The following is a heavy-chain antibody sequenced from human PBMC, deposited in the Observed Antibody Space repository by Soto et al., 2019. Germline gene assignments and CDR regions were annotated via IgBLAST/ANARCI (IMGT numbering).Heavy chain of an antibody. CDR2: ISGSGGST. Sequence: GGSLRLSCSASGFTFSIYGMSWVRQAPGKGLEWVSAISGSGGSTYYADSVKGRFTISRDNSKNTLYLQMSSLRAEDTAVYYCAKWRSSWTNYYYYYGMDVWGQGTTVTVSS. D-gene: IGHD6-13*01. J-gene: IGHJ6*02. CDR1: GFTFSIYG. CDR3: AKWRSSWTNYYYYYGMDV. V-gene: IGHV3-23*01.